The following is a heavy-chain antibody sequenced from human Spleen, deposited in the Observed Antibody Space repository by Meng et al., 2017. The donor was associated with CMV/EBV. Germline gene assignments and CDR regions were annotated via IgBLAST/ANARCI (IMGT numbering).Heavy chain of an antibody. CDR1: GGSFSDYY. J-gene: IGHJ6*02. CDR2: INDSGST. V-gene: IGHV4-34*01. Sequence: SETLSLTCAVYGGSFSDYYWTWIRQPPGKGLQWIGEINDSGSTNYKWSLKSRVTISVDTSKKQFSLKLSSVTAADTAVYYCARSMVRGVSAYYYGMDVWGQGTTVTVSS. D-gene: IGHD3-10*01. CDR3: ARSMVRGVSAYYYGMDV.